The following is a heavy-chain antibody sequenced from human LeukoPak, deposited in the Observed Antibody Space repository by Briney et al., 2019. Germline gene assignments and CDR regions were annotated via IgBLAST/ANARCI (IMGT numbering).Heavy chain of an antibody. D-gene: IGHD3-16*02. CDR3: ARRSSYVWGSYRDY. V-gene: IGHV4-34*01. CDR1: GGSISSYY. CDR2: INHSGST. J-gene: IGHJ4*02. Sequence: SETLSLTCTVSGGSISSYYWSWIRQPPGKGLEWIGEINHSGSTNYNPSLKSRVTISVDTSKNQFSLKLSSVTAADTAVYYCARRSSYVWGSYRDYWGQGTLVTVSS.